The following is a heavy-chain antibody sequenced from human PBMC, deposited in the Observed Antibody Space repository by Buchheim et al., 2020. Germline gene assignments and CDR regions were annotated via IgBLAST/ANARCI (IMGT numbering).Heavy chain of an antibody. CDR1: GGSISSGSYY. Sequence: QLQLQESGPGLVKPSQTLSLTCTVSGGSISSGSYYWSWIRQPAGKGLEWIGRIYTSGSTNYNPSLKSRVTISVDTSKNQFSLKLSSVTAADTAVYYCARRGGSNHWFDPWGQGTL. D-gene: IGHD3-16*01. CDR3: ARRGGSNHWFDP. J-gene: IGHJ5*02. V-gene: IGHV4-61*02. CDR2: IYTSGST.